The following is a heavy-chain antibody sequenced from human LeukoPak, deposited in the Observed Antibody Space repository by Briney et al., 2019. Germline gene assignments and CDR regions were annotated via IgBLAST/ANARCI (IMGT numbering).Heavy chain of an antibody. Sequence: GASVKVSCKASGYTFSSYYIHWVRQAPGQGLEWMGIINPSGGSTTYAQKFQSRVTMTRDTSTSTVYMELSSLRSEDTAVYYCARAPYYDSSGSQFDYWGQGTLVTVSS. D-gene: IGHD3-22*01. V-gene: IGHV1-46*01. J-gene: IGHJ4*02. CDR2: INPSGGST. CDR3: ARAPYYDSSGSQFDY. CDR1: GYTFSSYY.